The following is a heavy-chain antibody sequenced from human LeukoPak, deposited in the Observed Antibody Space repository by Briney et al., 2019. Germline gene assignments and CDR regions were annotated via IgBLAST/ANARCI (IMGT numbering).Heavy chain of an antibody. J-gene: IGHJ4*02. V-gene: IGHV4-39*01. CDR1: GGSISSSSYY. Sequence: PSETLSLTCTVSGGSISSSSYYWGWIRQPPGKGLEWIGSIYYSGSTYYNLSLKSRVTISVDTSKNQFSLKLSSVTAADTAVYYCARQPRYAPEFDYWGQGTLVTVSS. D-gene: IGHD3-9*01. CDR2: IYYSGST. CDR3: ARQPRYAPEFDY.